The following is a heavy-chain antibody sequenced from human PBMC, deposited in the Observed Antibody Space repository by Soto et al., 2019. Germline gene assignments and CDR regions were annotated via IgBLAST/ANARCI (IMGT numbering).Heavy chain of an antibody. J-gene: IGHJ6*02. V-gene: IGHV3-33*01. CDR2: IWYDGSNK. Sequence: QVQLVESGGGVVQPGRSLRLSCAASGFTFSSYGMHRVRQAPGKGLEWVAVIWYDGSNKYYADSVKGRFTISRDNSKNTLYLQMNILRAEDTAVYYCASLYDSSGYYYGYGMDVWGQGTTVTVS. CDR1: GFTFSSYG. D-gene: IGHD3-22*01. CDR3: ASLYDSSGYYYGYGMDV.